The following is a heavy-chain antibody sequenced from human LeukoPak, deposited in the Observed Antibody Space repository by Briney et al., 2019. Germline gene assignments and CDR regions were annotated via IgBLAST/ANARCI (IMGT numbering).Heavy chain of an antibody. J-gene: IGHJ4*02. D-gene: IGHD3-10*01. CDR3: ATTFITMVRGVIVIRRYYFDY. V-gene: IGHV4-4*02. CDR2: INHSGST. Sequence: PSETLSLTCAVSGGSISSSNWWSWVRQPPGKGLEWIGEINHSGSTNYNPSLKSRVTISVDTSKNQFSLKLSSVTAADTAVYYCATTFITMVRGVIVIRRYYFDYWGQGTLVTVSS. CDR1: GGSISSSNW.